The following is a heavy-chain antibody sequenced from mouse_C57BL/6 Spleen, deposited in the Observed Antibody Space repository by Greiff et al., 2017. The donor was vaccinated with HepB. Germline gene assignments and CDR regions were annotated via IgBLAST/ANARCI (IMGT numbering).Heavy chain of an antibody. Sequence: QVQLKQSGAELAKPGASVKLSCKASGYTFTSYWMHWVKQRPGQGLEWIGYINPSSGYTKYNQKFKDKATLTADKSSSTAYMQLSSLTYEDSAVYYCARERYGSSGPGAMDYWGQGTSVTVSS. V-gene: IGHV1-7*01. CDR2: INPSSGYT. D-gene: IGHD1-1*01. CDR1: GYTFTSYW. J-gene: IGHJ4*01. CDR3: ARERYGSSGPGAMDY.